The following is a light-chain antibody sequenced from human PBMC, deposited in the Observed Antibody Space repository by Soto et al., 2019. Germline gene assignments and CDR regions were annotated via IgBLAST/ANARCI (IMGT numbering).Light chain of an antibody. CDR1: SGDIGNYDS. CDR3: ISYTMTTDLV. V-gene: IGLV2-14*01. Sequence: SVLPQPASVFGSPGQAITISCTGTSGDIGNYDSVSLNQHLPSKATKLQSNAVSHRPSGVSIRYSGCKCGSTASLTSSGLQAEDEADYYCISYTMTTDLVFGTGTKVTVL. J-gene: IGLJ1*01. CDR2: AVS.